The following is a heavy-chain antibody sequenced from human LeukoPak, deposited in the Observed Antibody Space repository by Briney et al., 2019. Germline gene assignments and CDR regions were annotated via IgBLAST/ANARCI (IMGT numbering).Heavy chain of an antibody. Sequence: GGSLRLSCAASGFTFSSYGMHWVRQAPGKGLEWVAFIRYDGSNKYYADSVKGRFTISRDNSKNTLYLQMNSLRAEDTAVYYCALRLGLYGSGSYPIDYWGQGTLVTVSS. V-gene: IGHV3-30*02. J-gene: IGHJ4*02. CDR3: ALRLGLYGSGSYPIDY. CDR2: IRYDGSNK. CDR1: GFTFSSYG. D-gene: IGHD3-10*01.